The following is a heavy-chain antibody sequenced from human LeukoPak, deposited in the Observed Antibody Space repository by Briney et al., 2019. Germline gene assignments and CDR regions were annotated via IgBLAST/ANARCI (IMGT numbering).Heavy chain of an antibody. D-gene: IGHD3-9*01. CDR1: GFTFSSYN. V-gene: IGHV3-48*01. Sequence: PGGSLRLSCAASGFTFSSYNLNWVRQAPRKGLEWVSYISGSSITIYYADSVKGRFTISRDNAKNSLYLQMNSLRAEDTAIYYCARTEYQLHYDILTGYSNYYFDLWGRGTLVTVSS. J-gene: IGHJ2*01. CDR3: ARTEYQLHYDILTGYSNYYFDL. CDR2: ISGSSITI.